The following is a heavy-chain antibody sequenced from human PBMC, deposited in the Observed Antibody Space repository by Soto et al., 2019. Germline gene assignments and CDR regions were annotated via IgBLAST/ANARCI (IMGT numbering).Heavy chain of an antibody. CDR2: IYYSGTT. J-gene: IGHJ6*02. CDR1: GDSITTNSYF. CDR3: AIDTGPQAYDYGDYYYYYGMDV. D-gene: IGHD4-17*01. Sequence: SETLSLTCTVSGDSITTNSYFWAWIRQPPGKGLEWIGSIYYSGTTYYNPSLKSRVTISVDRSKNQFSLKLTSVTAADTAVYYFAIDTGPQAYDYGDYYYYYGMDVWGQGTTVTVS. V-gene: IGHV4-39*07.